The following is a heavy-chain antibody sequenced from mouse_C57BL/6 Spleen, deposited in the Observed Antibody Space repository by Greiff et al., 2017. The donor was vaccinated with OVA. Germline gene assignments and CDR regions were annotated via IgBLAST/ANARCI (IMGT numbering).Heavy chain of an antibody. CDR2: IYPRSGNT. CDR3: ASPLITTVVATDY. CDR1: GYTFTSYG. D-gene: IGHD1-1*01. Sequence: VQLQQSGAELARPGASVKLSCKASGYTFTSYGISWVKQRTGQGLEWIGEIYPRSGNTYYNEKFKGKATLTADKSSSTAYMELRSLTSEDSAVYFCASPLITTVVATDYWGQGTTRTVSS. J-gene: IGHJ2*01. V-gene: IGHV1-81*01.